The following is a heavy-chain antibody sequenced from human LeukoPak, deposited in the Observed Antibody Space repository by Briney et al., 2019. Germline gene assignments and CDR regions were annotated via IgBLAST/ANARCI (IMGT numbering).Heavy chain of an antibody. CDR1: GFTCSSYS. V-gene: IGHV3-21*01. Sequence: GGSLRLSCAASGFTCSSYSMNWVRQAPRKGLEWVSSISSSSYIYYADSVKGRFTIPRDDAKNSLYLQMNSLRAEDTAVYYCARDLSGYYYDSSGPIWGQGTMVTVSS. CDR3: ARDLSGYYYDSSGPI. J-gene: IGHJ3*02. D-gene: IGHD3-22*01. CDR2: ISSSSYI.